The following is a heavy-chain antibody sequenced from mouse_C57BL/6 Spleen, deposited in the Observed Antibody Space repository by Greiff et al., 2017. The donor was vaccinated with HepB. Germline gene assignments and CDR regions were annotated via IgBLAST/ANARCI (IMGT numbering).Heavy chain of an antibody. D-gene: IGHD1-1*01. V-gene: IGHV1-42*01. CDR3: ARVGIYYGSSYVYYAMDY. J-gene: IGHJ4*01. Sequence: EVQLQQSGPELVKPGASVKISCKASGYSFTGYYMNWVKQSPEKSLEWIGEINPSTGGTTYNQKFKAKATLNVDKSSSTAYMQLKSLTSEDSAVYYCARVGIYYGSSYVYYAMDYWGQGTSVTVSS. CDR2: INPSTGGT. CDR1: GYSFTGYY.